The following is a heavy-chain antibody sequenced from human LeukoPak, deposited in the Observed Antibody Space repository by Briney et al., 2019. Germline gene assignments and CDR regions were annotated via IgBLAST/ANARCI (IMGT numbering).Heavy chain of an antibody. Sequence: SETLSLTCAVYGGSFSGYYWSWIRQPPGKGLEWIGEINHRGSTNYNPSLKSRVTISVDTSKNQFSLKLSSVTAADTAVYYCARGGPQFDILTGYSLLFDPWGQGTLVTVSS. V-gene: IGHV4-34*01. CDR1: GGSFSGYY. CDR3: ARGGPQFDILTGYSLLFDP. J-gene: IGHJ5*02. D-gene: IGHD3-9*01. CDR2: INHRGST.